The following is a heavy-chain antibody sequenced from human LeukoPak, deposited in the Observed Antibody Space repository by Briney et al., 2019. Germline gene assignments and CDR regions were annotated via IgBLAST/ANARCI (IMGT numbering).Heavy chain of an antibody. V-gene: IGHV1-18*01. D-gene: IGHD1-26*01. CDR1: GYTFTSYG. CDR3: ARDGELLPPPYVDF. J-gene: IGHJ4*02. Sequence: GASVKVSRKASGYTFTSYGISWVRQAPGQGLDWMGWISAYNGNTNYAQKLQGRVTMTTDTSTSTAYMELRSLRSDDTAVYYCARDGELLPPPYVDFWGQGTLVTVSS. CDR2: ISAYNGNT.